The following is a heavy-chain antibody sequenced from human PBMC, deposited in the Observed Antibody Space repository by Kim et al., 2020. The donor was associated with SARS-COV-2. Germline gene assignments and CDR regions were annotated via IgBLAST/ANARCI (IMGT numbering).Heavy chain of an antibody. Sequence: KFSADPGKGGFTISRDNSRNTLHLQMDSLGAEDTAVYYCARGAQSTGWFDPWGPGTLVTVSS. CDR3: ARGAQSTGWFDP. D-gene: IGHD2-8*02. J-gene: IGHJ5*02. V-gene: IGHV3-30*07. CDR2: K.